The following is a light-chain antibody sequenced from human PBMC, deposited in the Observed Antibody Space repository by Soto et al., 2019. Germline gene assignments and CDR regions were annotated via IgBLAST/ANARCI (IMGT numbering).Light chain of an antibody. V-gene: IGKV1-16*02. CDR1: QGISNH. CDR2: AAA. CDR3: QQYHSYPLT. Sequence: DIQMTQSPSSLSASVGDTVTITCRASQGISNHLAWFQHKPGKAPKALIHAAASLQSGVSSKFSGSGFGTDFTLTITSLQPDDSATYYCQQYHSYPLTFAGGNKVEIK. J-gene: IGKJ4*01.